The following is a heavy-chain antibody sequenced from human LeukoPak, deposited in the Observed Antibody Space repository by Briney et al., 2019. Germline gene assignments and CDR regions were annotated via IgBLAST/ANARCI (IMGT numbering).Heavy chain of an antibody. CDR2: IIPIFGTA. V-gene: IGHV1-69*05. Sequence: GASVKVSCKASGGTFSSYAISWVRQAPGQGLEWMGGIIPIFGTANYAQKFQGRVTITTDESTSTAYMELSSLRSEDTAVYYCARGPAEVGATFDYWGQGTLVTVSS. CDR1: GGTFSSYA. J-gene: IGHJ4*02. CDR3: ARGPAEVGATFDY. D-gene: IGHD1-26*01.